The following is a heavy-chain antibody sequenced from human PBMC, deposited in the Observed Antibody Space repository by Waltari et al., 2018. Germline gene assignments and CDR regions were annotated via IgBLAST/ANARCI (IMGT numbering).Heavy chain of an antibody. CDR1: GSAFSSYH. J-gene: IGHJ3*02. CDR2: ISSASTFI. CDR3: AREDRQVGLLGALDI. Sequence: EVQLVESGGGLAKPGGSLRLSCTASGSAFSSYHMTWVRQAPGKGLEWVSSISSASTFISYADSLKGRFRISRDNAKNTVSLLMNSLRAEDTAVYYCAREDRQVGLLGALDIWGQGTFVTVSS. V-gene: IGHV3-21*01. D-gene: IGHD1-7*01.